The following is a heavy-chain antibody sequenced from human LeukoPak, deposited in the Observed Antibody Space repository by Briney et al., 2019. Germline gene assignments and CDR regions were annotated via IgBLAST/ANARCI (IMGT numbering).Heavy chain of an antibody. J-gene: IGHJ4*02. V-gene: IGHV1-8*03. CDR3: ARDDYGAHFDY. Sequence: ASVKVSCKASGYTFTGYYMHWVRQAPGQGLEWMGWMNPNSGNTGYAQKFQGRVTITRNTSISTAYMELSSLRSEDTAVYYCARDDYGAHFDYWGQGTLVTVSS. CDR1: GYTFTGYY. D-gene: IGHD4-17*01. CDR2: MNPNSGNT.